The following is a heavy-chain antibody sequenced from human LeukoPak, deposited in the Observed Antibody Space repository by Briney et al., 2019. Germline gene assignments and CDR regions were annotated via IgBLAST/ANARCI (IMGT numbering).Heavy chain of an antibody. J-gene: IGHJ4*02. V-gene: IGHV4-59*12. D-gene: IGHD5-18*01. CDR2: IYYSGST. Sequence: PSETLSLTCAVSGGSISSYYWSWIRRPPGKGLEWLGYIYYSGSTNYNPSLKSRVTISVDKSKNQFSLKLSSVTAADTAVYYCASRGYSYGYADYWGQGTLVTVSS. CDR3: ASRGYSYGYADY. CDR1: GGSISSYY.